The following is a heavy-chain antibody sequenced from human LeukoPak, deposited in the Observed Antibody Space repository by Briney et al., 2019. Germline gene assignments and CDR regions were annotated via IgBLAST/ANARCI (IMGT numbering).Heavy chain of an antibody. CDR2: IYTSGST. CDR3: ARGRVVTVTHYYYYYMDV. CDR1: GGSISSYY. V-gene: IGHV4-4*07. J-gene: IGHJ6*03. Sequence: SETLSLTCTVSGGSISSYYWSWIRQPAGKGLEWIGRIYTSGSTNYNPSLKSRVTMSVDTSKNQFSLKLSSVTAADTAVYYCARGRVVTVTHYYYYYMDVWGKGTTVTVSS. D-gene: IGHD4-11*01.